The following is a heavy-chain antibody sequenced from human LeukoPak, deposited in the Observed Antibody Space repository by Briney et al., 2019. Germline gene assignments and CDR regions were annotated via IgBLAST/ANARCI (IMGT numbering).Heavy chain of an antibody. Sequence: GGSLRLSCAASGFTFSSYAMSWVRQAPGKGLEWVSAISGSGGSTYYADSVKGRFTISRDNSKNTLYLQMNSLRAEDTAVYYCAKESRRPQRYYYGSGSDFDYRGQGTLVTVSS. J-gene: IGHJ4*02. CDR2: ISGSGGST. V-gene: IGHV3-23*01. CDR3: AKESRRPQRYYYGSGSDFDY. CDR1: GFTFSSYA. D-gene: IGHD3-10*01.